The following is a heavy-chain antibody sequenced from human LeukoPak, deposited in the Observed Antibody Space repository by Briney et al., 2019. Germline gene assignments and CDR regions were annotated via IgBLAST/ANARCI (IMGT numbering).Heavy chain of an antibody. V-gene: IGHV7-4-1*02. CDR2: INTNTGNP. CDR1: GYTFTSYA. CDR3: ARDYDISTGYPLYFDC. J-gene: IGHJ4*02. D-gene: IGHD3-9*01. Sequence: GASVKVSCKASGYTFTSYAMNWVRQAPGQGLEWMGWINTNTGNPTYAQGFTGRFVFSLDTSVSTAYLQISSLKAEDTAVYYCARDYDISTGYPLYFDCWGQGTLVTVSS.